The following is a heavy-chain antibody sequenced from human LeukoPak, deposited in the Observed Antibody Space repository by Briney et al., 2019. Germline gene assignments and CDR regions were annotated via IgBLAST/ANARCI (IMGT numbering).Heavy chain of an antibody. CDR1: GGSISSYY. J-gene: IGHJ5*02. Sequence: PSETLSPTCTVSGGSISSYYWSWIRQPAGKGLEWIGRIYTSGSTNYNPSLKSRVTMSVDTSKNQFSLKLSSVTAADTAVYYCARGYCSSTSCYRGELAWFDPWGQGTLVTVSS. CDR2: IYTSGST. D-gene: IGHD2-2*02. V-gene: IGHV4-4*07. CDR3: ARGYCSSTSCYRGELAWFDP.